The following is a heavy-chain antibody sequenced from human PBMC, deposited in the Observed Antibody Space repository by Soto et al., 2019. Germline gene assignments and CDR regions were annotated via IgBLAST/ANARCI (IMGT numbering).Heavy chain of an antibody. CDR2: IWYDGSNK. CDR3: AATRHYYGSGSYYNGNWFDP. Sequence: GGSLRLSCAASGFTFSSYGMHWVRQAPGKGLGWVAVIWYDGSNKYYADSVKGRFTISRDNSKNTLYLQMNSLRAEDTAVYYCAATRHYYGSGSYYNGNWFDPWGQGTLVTVSS. CDR1: GFTFSSYG. V-gene: IGHV3-33*01. D-gene: IGHD3-10*01. J-gene: IGHJ5*02.